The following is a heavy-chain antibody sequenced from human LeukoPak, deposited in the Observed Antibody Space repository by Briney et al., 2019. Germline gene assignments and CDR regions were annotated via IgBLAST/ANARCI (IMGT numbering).Heavy chain of an antibody. Sequence: ASVKVSCKVSGYTFTDYYMHWVQQAPGKGLEWMGLVDPEDGETIYAEKFQGRAPTTADTSTDTAYMELSSLRSEDTAVYYCATFNGYTGTYYFDYWGQGTLVTVSS. J-gene: IGHJ4*02. V-gene: IGHV1-69-2*01. CDR2: VDPEDGET. D-gene: IGHD1-1*01. CDR1: GYTFTDYY. CDR3: ATFNGYTGTYYFDY.